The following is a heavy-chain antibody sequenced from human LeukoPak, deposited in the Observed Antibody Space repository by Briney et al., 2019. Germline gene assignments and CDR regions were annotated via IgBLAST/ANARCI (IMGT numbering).Heavy chain of an antibody. V-gene: IGHV1-2*02. CDR2: INPNSGGR. D-gene: IGHD6-6*01. Sequence: ASVKVSCKASGYTFTRYYMHWVRQAPGQGLEWMGWINPNSGGRNYPQKFQGRVNMTRDTSISIAYMELSRLRSDDTAVYYCARDREAARPLYYYYYYYMDVWGKGTTVTVSS. CDR1: GYTFTRYY. CDR3: ARDREAARPLYYYYYYYMDV. J-gene: IGHJ6*03.